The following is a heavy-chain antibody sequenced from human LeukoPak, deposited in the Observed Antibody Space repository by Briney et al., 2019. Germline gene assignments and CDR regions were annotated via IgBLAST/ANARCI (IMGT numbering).Heavy chain of an antibody. Sequence: SETLSLTCPVSGGSLSRYYWSWIRQPPGTGLEWVGIIYYSGSSNYNPALKSQLTIPVDTSNNQFSLKPTSVTAADTAAYDWARQSQWLSPFDSWGQGTLVTVSS. CDR1: GGSLSRYY. CDR2: IYYSGSS. CDR3: ARQSQWLSPFDS. D-gene: IGHD6-19*01. J-gene: IGHJ4*02. V-gene: IGHV4-59*08.